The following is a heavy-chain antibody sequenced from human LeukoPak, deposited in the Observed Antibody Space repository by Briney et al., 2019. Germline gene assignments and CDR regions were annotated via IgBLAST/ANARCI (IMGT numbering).Heavy chain of an antibody. J-gene: IGHJ4*02. CDR2: ISAYNGNT. CDR3: ARGMRDYYGSGSYYNGDY. Sequence: GASVKVPCKASGYTFTSYGISWVRQAPGQGLEWMGWISAYNGNTNYAQKLKGRVTMTTDTSTGKAYMELRSLRSEDTAVYYCARGMRDYYGSGSYYNGDYWGQGALVTVSS. D-gene: IGHD3-10*01. V-gene: IGHV1-18*01. CDR1: GYTFTSYG.